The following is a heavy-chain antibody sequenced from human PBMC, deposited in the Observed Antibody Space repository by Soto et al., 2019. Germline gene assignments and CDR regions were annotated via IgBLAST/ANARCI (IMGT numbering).Heavy chain of an antibody. D-gene: IGHD3-22*01. CDR2: IIPIFGTA. J-gene: IGHJ6*04. CDR1: GGTFSSYA. CDR3: ASGGQEVAVVIRSGYGLGV. Sequence: SVKVSCKASGGTFSSYAISWVRQAPGQGLEWMGGIIPIFGTANYAQKFQGRVTITADESTSTAYMELSSLRSEDTAVYYCASGGQEVAVVIRSGYGLGVWGKRATV. V-gene: IGHV1-69*13.